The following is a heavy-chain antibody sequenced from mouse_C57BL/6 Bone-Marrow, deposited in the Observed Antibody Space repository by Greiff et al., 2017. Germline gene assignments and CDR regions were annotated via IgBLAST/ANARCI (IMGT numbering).Heavy chain of an antibody. V-gene: IGHV1-42*01. CDR1: GYSFTGYY. CDR2: INPSTGGT. J-gene: IGHJ2*01. D-gene: IGHD3-1*01. CDR3: ARDGLALDY. Sequence: VQLQQSGPELVKPGASVKISCKASGYSFTGYYMNWVKQSPEKSLEWIGAINPSTGGTTYNQKFKAKATLTVDKSSSTAYMQLKGLTSEDSAVYYCARDGLALDYWGQGTTLTVSS.